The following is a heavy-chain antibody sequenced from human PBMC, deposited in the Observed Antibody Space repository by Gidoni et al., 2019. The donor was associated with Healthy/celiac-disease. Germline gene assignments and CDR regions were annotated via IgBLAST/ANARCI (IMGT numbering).Heavy chain of an antibody. V-gene: IGHV3-23*04. D-gene: IGHD3-10*01. J-gene: IGHJ6*02. CDR1: GFTLSSYA. CDR2: ISGSGGST. Sequence: EVQLVESGGGLVQPGGSLRLSCAASGFTLSSYAMGWVRQAPGKGLEWVSAISGSGGSTYYADSVKGRFTISRDNSKNTLYLQMNSLRAEDTAVYYCLRITMVRGVTYGMDVWGQGTTVTVSS. CDR3: LRITMVRGVTYGMDV.